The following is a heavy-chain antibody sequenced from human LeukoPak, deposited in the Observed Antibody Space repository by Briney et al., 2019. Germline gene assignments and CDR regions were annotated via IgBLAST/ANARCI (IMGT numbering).Heavy chain of an antibody. CDR1: GFTFDDYA. J-gene: IGHJ6*02. V-gene: IGHV3-9*01. Sequence: SLRLSCAASGFTFDDYAVFCVRQARGKGLEWLSGMSWYRRNIGYADSVKGRLHASRDNGKNFLYLQMNSLRPDDTALYYCARGNRDTSGFYFYYGMDVWGPGSTVTVSS. D-gene: IGHD6-19*01. CDR2: MSWYRRNI. CDR3: ARGNRDTSGFYFYYGMDV.